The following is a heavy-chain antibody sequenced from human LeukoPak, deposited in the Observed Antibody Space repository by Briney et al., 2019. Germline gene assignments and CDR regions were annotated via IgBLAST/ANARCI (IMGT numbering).Heavy chain of an antibody. V-gene: IGHV4-38-2*02. D-gene: IGHD5-18*01. Sequence: SETLSLTCTVSGYSISSGYYWGWIRQPPGKGLEWIGSIYYSGSTYYNPSLKSRVTISVDTSKNQFSLKLSSVTAADTAVYYCASNVDTAMVGPGYYYYYMDVWGKGTTVTVSS. CDR1: GYSISSGYY. CDR2: IYYSGST. CDR3: ASNVDTAMVGPGYYYYYMDV. J-gene: IGHJ6*03.